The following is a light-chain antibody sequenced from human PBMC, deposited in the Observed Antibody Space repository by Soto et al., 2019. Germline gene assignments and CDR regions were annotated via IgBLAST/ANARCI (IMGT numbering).Light chain of an antibody. CDR1: QSVLTW. J-gene: IGKJ2*01. CDR3: QHYFSYPYA. CDR2: KAS. V-gene: IGKV1-5*03. Sequence: DIQVTQSPATLSASVGDTVSITCRASQSVLTWLAWYQQKPGKAPNLLIYKASRLRDGVPSRLSGSGSGTDFTLTITSLQPDDFASYFCQHYFSYPYAFGQGTKLEI.